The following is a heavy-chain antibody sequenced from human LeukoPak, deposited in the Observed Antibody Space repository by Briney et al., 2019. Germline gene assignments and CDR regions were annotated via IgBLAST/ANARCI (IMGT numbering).Heavy chain of an antibody. Sequence: PGRSLRLSCAASGFTFSSYGMHWVRQAPGKGLEWVAVISYDGSNKYYADSVKGRFTISRDNSKNTLYLQMNSLRAEDTAVYYCAKAESGLWTMVRGVPSWGQGTLVTVSS. J-gene: IGHJ5*02. CDR2: ISYDGSNK. CDR3: AKAESGLWTMVRGVPS. D-gene: IGHD3-10*01. CDR1: GFTFSSYG. V-gene: IGHV3-30*18.